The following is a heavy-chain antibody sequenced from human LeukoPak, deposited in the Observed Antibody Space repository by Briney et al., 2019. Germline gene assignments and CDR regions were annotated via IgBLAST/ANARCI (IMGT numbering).Heavy chain of an antibody. CDR2: ISGSGGSR. Sequence: GGSLRLSCAASGFTFSSYAMSWVRHAPGKVLNWVSAISGSGGSRYYADSVQGRFTISRDNSKNTPYLQMNSLRAEDTAVYYCANPYYDSSGSVTGDDYWGQGTLVTVSS. CDR3: ANPYYDSSGSVTGDDY. V-gene: IGHV3-23*01. CDR1: GFTFSSYA. D-gene: IGHD3-22*01. J-gene: IGHJ4*01.